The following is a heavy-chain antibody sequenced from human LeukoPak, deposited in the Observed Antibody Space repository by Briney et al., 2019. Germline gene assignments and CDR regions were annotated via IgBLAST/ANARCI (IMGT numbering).Heavy chain of an antibody. V-gene: IGHV1-8*03. CDR2: MNPNSGNT. D-gene: IGHD6-19*01. CDR1: GYTFTSYD. CDR3: ARGVLEQWLADCYYYMDV. J-gene: IGHJ6*03. Sequence: ASVKVSCKASGYTFTSYDINWVRQATGQGLEWMGWMNPNSGNTGYAQKFQGRVTITRNTSISTAYMELSSLRSEDTAVYYCARGVLEQWLADCYYYMDVWGKGTTVTVSS.